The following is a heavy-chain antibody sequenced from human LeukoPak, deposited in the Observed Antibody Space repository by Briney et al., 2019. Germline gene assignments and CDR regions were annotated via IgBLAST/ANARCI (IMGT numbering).Heavy chain of an antibody. V-gene: IGHV3-21*01. J-gene: IGHJ6*04. CDR3: AELGITMIGGV. CDR1: GFTFSSYS. D-gene: IGHD3-10*02. Sequence: GGSLRLSCAASGFTFSSYSMNWVRQAPGKGLEWASPISSTSSYIYYADSLKGRFTISRDNAKNSLYLQMNSLRAEDTAVYYCAELGITMIGGVWGKGTTVTISS. CDR2: ISSTSSYI.